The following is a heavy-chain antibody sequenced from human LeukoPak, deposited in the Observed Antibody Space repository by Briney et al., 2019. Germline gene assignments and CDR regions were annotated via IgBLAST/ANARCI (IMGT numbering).Heavy chain of an antibody. Sequence: ASVKVSCKASGYTFTDYYMHWVRQAPGQGLEWMAWINPNSGGTNYAQKFQGRVTMTRDTSISTAYMELSRLRSDDTAVYYCARDTAMASFDYWGQGTLVTVSS. J-gene: IGHJ4*02. V-gene: IGHV1-2*02. CDR1: GYTFTDYY. CDR3: ARDTAMASFDY. CDR2: INPNSGGT. D-gene: IGHD5-18*01.